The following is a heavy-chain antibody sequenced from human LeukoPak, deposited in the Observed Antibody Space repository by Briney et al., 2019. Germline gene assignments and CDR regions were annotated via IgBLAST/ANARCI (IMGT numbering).Heavy chain of an antibody. Sequence: ASVKVSCMASGYTFTSYGISWVRQAPGQGLEWMGWISAYNGNTNYAQKLQGRVTMTTDTSTSTAYMELRSLRSDDTAVYYCAREEAPRTYYYGSGSHSYCYYGMDVWGQGTTVTVSS. V-gene: IGHV1-18*01. D-gene: IGHD3-10*01. CDR3: AREEAPRTYYYGSGSHSYCYYGMDV. J-gene: IGHJ6*02. CDR2: ISAYNGNT. CDR1: GYTFTSYG.